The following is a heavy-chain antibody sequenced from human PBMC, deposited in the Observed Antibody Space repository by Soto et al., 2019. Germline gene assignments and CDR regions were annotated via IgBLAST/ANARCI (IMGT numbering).Heavy chain of an antibody. J-gene: IGHJ3*02. CDR1: GGSFSGYY. CDR2: INHSGST. CDR3: ARPHMTHGRHAFAI. V-gene: IGHV4-34*01. Sequence: QVQLQQWGAGLLKPSETLSLTCAVYGGSFSGYYWCWIRQPPGKGLEWFGEINHSGSTNYNPSLKSRVNISLHTPKNQFSLELSSVHAADTAVYYRARPHMTHGRHAFAIWGQGTMVTVSS. D-gene: IGHD2-15*01.